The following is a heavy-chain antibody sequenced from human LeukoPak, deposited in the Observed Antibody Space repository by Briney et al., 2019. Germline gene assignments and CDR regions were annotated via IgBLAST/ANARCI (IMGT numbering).Heavy chain of an antibody. CDR1: GFRFSNYA. CDR2: ISGSGGST. D-gene: IGHD3-22*01. V-gene: IGHV3-23*01. CDR3: ARVVIAFDY. J-gene: IGHJ4*02. Sequence: GGSLRLSCTASGFRFSNYAMNWVRQAPGKGLEWVSAISGSGGSTYYADSVKGRFTISRDNSKNTLYLQMNSLRAEDTAVYYCARVVIAFDYWGQGTLVTVSS.